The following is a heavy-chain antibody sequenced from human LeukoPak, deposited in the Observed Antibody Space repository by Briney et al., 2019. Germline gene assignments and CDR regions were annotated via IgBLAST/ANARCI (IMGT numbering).Heavy chain of an antibody. CDR3: ATSYYDILTGYRPLAY. D-gene: IGHD3-9*01. CDR2: FDPENGET. V-gene: IGHV1-24*01. J-gene: IGHJ4*02. CDR1: GYTLTELS. Sequence: ASGKVSCKVSGYTLTELSMHWVRQAPGKGLEWMGGFDPENGETIYAQKFQGRVTMTEDTSTDTAYMELSSLRSEDTAVYYCATSYYDILTGYRPLAYWGQGTLVTVSS.